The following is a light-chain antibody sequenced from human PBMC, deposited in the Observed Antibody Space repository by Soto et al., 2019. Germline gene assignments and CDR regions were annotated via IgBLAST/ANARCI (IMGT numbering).Light chain of an antibody. CDR3: AAWDDSLHGWL. V-gene: IGLV2-14*01. CDR1: SSDVGAYNY. Sequence: QSALTQPPSASGSPGQSVTISCTGTSSDVGAYNYVSWYQQQSGKAPKLLIHEVSNRPSGVSNRFSGSKSGNTASLTISGLQAEDEADYFCAAWDDSLHGWLFGGGTKVTVL. CDR2: EVS. J-gene: IGLJ3*02.